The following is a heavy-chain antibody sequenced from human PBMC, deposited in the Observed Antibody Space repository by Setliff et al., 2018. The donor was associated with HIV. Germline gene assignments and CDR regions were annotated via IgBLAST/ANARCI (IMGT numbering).Heavy chain of an antibody. CDR2: INGVDGYT. V-gene: IGHV1-3*01. Sequence: ASVKVSCKASGYTFTSRAIHWVRQAPGQGLEWMGWINGVDGYTKCSQKFRDRLTITSDTSASTAYMELSDLKSEDTAIYFCARGEDHYMPFWGQGTLVTVSS. J-gene: IGHJ4*02. CDR3: ARGEDHYMPF. D-gene: IGHD4-4*01. CDR1: GYTFTSRA.